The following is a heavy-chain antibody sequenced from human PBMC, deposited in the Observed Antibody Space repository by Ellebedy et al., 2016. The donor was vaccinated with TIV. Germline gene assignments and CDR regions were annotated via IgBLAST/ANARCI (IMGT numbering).Heavy chain of an antibody. CDR3: ARVLGGAMDV. CDR2: STSSYSTV. D-gene: IGHD3-16*01. J-gene: IGHJ6*02. CDR1: GFSFNFYS. Sequence: GGSLRLSXAGSGFSFNFYSINWVRQAPGKGLEWISYSTSSYSTVDYAASVKGRFTISRDNAKNSLYLQMNSLRAEDTAVYYCARVLGGAMDVWGQGTTVTVSS. V-gene: IGHV3-48*04.